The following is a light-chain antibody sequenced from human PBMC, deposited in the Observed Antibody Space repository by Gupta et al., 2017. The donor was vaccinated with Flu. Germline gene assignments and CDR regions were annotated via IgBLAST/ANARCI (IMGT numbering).Light chain of an antibody. CDR2: KDS. CDR1: ALPKQY. J-gene: IGLJ3*02. Sequence: SSELTHPPSVSFSPGQTARITCSGDALPKQYAYWYQQKPGQAPVLVIYKDSERPSGIPERFSGSSSGTTVTLTISGVQAEDEADYYCQSADSSGTLNWVFGGGTKLTVL. CDR3: QSADSSGTLNWV. V-gene: IGLV3-25*02.